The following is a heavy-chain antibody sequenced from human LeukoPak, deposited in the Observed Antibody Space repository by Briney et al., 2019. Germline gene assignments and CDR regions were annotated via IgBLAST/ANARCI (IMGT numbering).Heavy chain of an antibody. D-gene: IGHD3-3*01. J-gene: IGHJ4*02. V-gene: IGHV4-34*01. Sequence: SETLSLTCAVYGGPFSGYYWSWIRQSPGKGLEWIGEINHSGRTNYNPSLKSRVTISVDTSKSQFSLKLSSVTAADTAVYYCARGRASYDFWSGYLFDYWGQGTLVTVSS. CDR1: GGPFSGYY. CDR2: INHSGRT. CDR3: ARGRASYDFWSGYLFDY.